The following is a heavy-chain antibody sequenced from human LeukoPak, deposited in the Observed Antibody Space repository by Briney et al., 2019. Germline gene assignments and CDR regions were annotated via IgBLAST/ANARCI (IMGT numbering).Heavy chain of an antibody. CDR1: GGSFTSFY. V-gene: IGHV4-4*07. CDR3: ARNSGIYGHDY. D-gene: IGHD3-10*01. Sequence: SETLSLTCTVSGGSFTSFYWSWIRQPAGKGLEWIGRFFSSGTTNYNPSFKSRATISVDHSKNQFLLKLTSVTAADTAVYYSARNSGIYGHDYWGQGALVSVSS. J-gene: IGHJ4*02. CDR2: FFSSGTT.